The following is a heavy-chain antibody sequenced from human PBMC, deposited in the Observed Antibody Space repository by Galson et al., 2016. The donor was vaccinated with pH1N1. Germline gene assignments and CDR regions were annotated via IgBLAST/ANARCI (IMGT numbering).Heavy chain of an antibody. D-gene: IGHD2-2*01. J-gene: IGHJ6*02. CDR1: GYTFTSNA. V-gene: IGHV7-4-1*04. CDR2: INTNTGNP. Sequence: SVKVSCKASGYTFTSNAMNWVRQVPGQGLEWMGWINTNTGNPTYAQGFTGRFVFSLDTSVSMAYPQISSLKAEDTAVYYCARSYCSSTSCYGGSYYYYGMDVWGQGTTVTVSS. CDR3: ARSYCSSTSCYGGSYYYYGMDV.